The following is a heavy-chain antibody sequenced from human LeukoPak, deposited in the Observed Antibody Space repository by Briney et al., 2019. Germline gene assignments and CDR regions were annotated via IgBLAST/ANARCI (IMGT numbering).Heavy chain of an antibody. Sequence: SETLSLTCTVSGGSISSYYWSWIRQPPGKGLEWIGYIYYSGSTNYNPSLKSRVTISVDTSKNQFSLKLSSVTAADTAVYYCARVYYDILTGYPGWIYWGQGTLVTVSS. CDR1: GGSISSYY. CDR3: ARVYYDILTGYPGWIY. V-gene: IGHV4-59*12. CDR2: IYYSGST. J-gene: IGHJ4*02. D-gene: IGHD3-9*01.